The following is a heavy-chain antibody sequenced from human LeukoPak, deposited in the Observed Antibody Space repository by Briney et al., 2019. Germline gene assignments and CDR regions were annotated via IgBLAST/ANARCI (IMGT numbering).Heavy chain of an antibody. V-gene: IGHV4-61*02. CDR3: ASEESIVGAIPTN. Sequence: SETLSLTCTVSGGSISSGSYYWSWIRQPAGKGLEWIGRIYTSGSTNYNPSLKSRVTISVDTSKNQFSLKLSSVTAADTAVYYCASEESIVGAIPTNWGQGTLVTVSS. CDR1: GGSISSGSYY. CDR2: IYTSGST. J-gene: IGHJ4*02. D-gene: IGHD1-26*01.